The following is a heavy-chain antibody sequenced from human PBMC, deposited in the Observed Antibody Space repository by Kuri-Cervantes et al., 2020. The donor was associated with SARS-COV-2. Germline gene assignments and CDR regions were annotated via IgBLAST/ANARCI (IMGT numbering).Heavy chain of an antibody. CDR2: INHSGST. V-gene: IGHV4-34*01. J-gene: IGHJ6*02. Sequence: GSLRLSCAVYGGSFSGYYWSWIRQPPGKGLEWIGEINHSGSTNYNPSLKSRVTISVDTSKNQFSLKLSSVTAADTAVYYCARGVGAAVAGTLITIYYYYGMDVWGQGTTVTVLL. CDR1: GGSFSGYY. D-gene: IGHD6-19*01. CDR3: ARGVGAAVAGTLITIYYYYGMDV.